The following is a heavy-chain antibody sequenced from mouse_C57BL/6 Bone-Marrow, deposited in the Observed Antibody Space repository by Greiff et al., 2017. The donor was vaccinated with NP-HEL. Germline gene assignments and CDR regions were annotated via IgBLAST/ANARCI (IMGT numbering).Heavy chain of an antibody. D-gene: IGHD1-1*01. CDR2: IDPSDSYT. J-gene: IGHJ3*01. CDR3: ERMAYYGRSYDLAY. CDR1: GYTFTTYW. V-gene: IGHV1-50*01. Sequence: VQLQQPGAELVKPGASVKLSCKASGYTFTTYWMPWVKQRPGQGLEWIGEIDPSDSYTNYNQKFKGKATLTVNTSSSPTTMQLISLTSEDSAVYYCERMAYYGRSYDLAYWGQGTLVTVSA.